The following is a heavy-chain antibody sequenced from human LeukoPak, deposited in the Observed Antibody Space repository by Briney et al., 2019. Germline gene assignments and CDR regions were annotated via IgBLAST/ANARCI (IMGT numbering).Heavy chain of an antibody. CDR3: AKDLESAYDCAGHYSPFDS. Sequence: SGGSLRLSCAGSGSTFSNFAMSWVRQAPGRGLEWVSAICKSGGSTFYADSVRGRFTISRDNSKNTLFLQMNSLRAEDTAVYYCAKDLESAYDCAGHYSPFDSWAQGTLVTVSS. CDR2: ICKSGGST. CDR1: GSTFSNFA. J-gene: IGHJ4*02. V-gene: IGHV3-23*01. D-gene: IGHD3-22*01.